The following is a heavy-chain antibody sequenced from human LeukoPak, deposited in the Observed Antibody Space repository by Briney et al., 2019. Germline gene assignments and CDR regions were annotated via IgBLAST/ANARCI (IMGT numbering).Heavy chain of an antibody. CDR2: IYHSGST. D-gene: IGHD5-24*01. CDR3: ARDRNGYNYWYFDL. V-gene: IGHV4-39*02. Sequence: SETLSLTCTVSGGSIGSSSYYWGWIRQPPGKGLGWIGSIYHSGSTYYNPSLKSRVTISVDTSKNQFSLKLSSVTAADTAVYYCARDRNGYNYWYFDLWGRGTLVTVSS. CDR1: GGSIGSSSYY. J-gene: IGHJ2*01.